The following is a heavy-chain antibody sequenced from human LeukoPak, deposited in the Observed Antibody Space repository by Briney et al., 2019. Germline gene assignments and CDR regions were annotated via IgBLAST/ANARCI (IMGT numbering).Heavy chain of an antibody. CDR2: IYYSGST. Sequence: PSETLTLTCTVSGGSISSYYWSWIRQPPGKGLEWIGYIYYSGSTNYNPSLKSRVTISVDTSKNQFSLKLSSVTAADTAVYYCARDPTGSSSWYLDYWGQGTLVTVSS. CDR3: ARDPTGSSSWYLDY. D-gene: IGHD6-13*01. V-gene: IGHV4-59*12. CDR1: GGSISSYY. J-gene: IGHJ4*02.